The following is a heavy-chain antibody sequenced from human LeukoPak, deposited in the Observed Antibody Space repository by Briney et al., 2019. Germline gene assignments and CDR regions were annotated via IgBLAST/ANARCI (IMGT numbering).Heavy chain of an antibody. CDR1: GFTFSSYA. J-gene: IGHJ4*02. CDR2: ISGSGGST. CDR3: ARGHSVDFWSGYSYYFDY. D-gene: IGHD3-3*01. Sequence: GGSLRLSCAASGFTFSSYAMSWVRQAPGKGLEWGSAISGSGGSTYYADSVKGRFTISRDNAKNSLYLQMNSLRAENTAVYYCARGHSVDFWSGYSYYFDYWGQGTLVTVSS. V-gene: IGHV3-23*01.